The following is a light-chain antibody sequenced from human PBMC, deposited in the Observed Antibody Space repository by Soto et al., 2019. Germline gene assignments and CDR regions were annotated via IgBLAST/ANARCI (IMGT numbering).Light chain of an antibody. CDR2: EVT. J-gene: IGLJ1*01. Sequence: QSVLTQPASVSGSPGQSITISCTGTSSVVGSYNLVSWYQQYPGKAPKLMIYEVTQRPSGVSNRFSGSKSGNTASLTISGLQAEDEAEYYCCSYARGSTYVFGTGTKVTVL. CDR3: CSYARGSTYV. V-gene: IGLV2-23*02. CDR1: SSVVGSYNL.